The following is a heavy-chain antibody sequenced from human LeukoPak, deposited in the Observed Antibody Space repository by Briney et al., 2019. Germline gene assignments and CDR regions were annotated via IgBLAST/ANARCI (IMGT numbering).Heavy chain of an antibody. J-gene: IGHJ6*03. D-gene: IGHD3-10*01. V-gene: IGHV3-30*03. CDR2: ISPEGSNK. CDR1: GFTFDDYG. CDR3: ARAIRDYYGSGSYSDYYYYYYMDV. Sequence: PGGSLRLSCAASGFTFDDYGMHWVRQAPGKGLEWVAGISPEGSNKHYVDSVKGRFTISRDNSKNTLYLQMNSLRAEDTAVYYCARAIRDYYGSGSYSDYYYYYYMDVWGKGTTVTISS.